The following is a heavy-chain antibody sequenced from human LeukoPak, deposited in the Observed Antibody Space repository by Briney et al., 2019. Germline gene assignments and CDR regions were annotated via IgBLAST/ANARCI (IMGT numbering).Heavy chain of an antibody. CDR1: GFAFSTHA. V-gene: IGHV3-23*01. CDR2: ISGSGGAT. Sequence: GGSLRLSCTASGFAFSTHAMTWVRQFPGKVLEWVSVISGSGGATHYADSVKGRFTISRDNSKNTVFLQMDSLRAEDTAVYYCAQGGYPGVVITVWGQGTTVTVS. D-gene: IGHD3-3*01. J-gene: IGHJ6*02. CDR3: AQGGYPGVVITV.